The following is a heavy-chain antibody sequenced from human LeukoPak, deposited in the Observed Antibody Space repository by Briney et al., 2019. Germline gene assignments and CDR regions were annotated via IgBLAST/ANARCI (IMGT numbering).Heavy chain of an antibody. CDR2: ISYDGSNK. D-gene: IGHD2-15*01. V-gene: IGHV3-30*18. CDR1: GFXFSSYG. CDR3: AKMTVDRCSGGSCYRTENYYYYYYGMDV. J-gene: IGHJ6*02. Sequence: GRSLRLSCAASGFXFSSYGIHWVRQAPGKGLEWVAVISYDGSNKYYADSVKGRFTISRDNSKNTLYLQMNSLRAEDTAVYYCAKMTVDRCSGGSCYRTENYYYYYYGMDVWGQGTTVTASS.